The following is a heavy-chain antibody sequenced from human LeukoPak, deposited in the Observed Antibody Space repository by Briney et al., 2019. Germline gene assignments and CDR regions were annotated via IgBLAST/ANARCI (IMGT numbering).Heavy chain of an antibody. CDR1: GFTLSNYA. CDR3: ARDRVVAAAGAFDI. CDR2: ISSSSSTI. J-gene: IGHJ3*02. V-gene: IGHV3-48*01. D-gene: IGHD2-2*01. Sequence: PGGSLRLSCAASGFTLSNYAMNLVRQAPGKGLEWVSYISSSSSTIYYADSVKGRFTISRDNAKNSLYLQMNSLRAEDTAVYYCARDRVVAAAGAFDISGARTMVTVSS.